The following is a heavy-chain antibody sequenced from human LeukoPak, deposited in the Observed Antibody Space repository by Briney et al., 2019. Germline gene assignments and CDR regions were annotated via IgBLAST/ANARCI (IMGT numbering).Heavy chain of an antibody. V-gene: IGHV4-59*12. J-gene: IGHJ3*02. CDR1: GGSISSYY. CDR2: ISYSGST. Sequence: PSETLSLTCTVSGGSISSYYWSWIRQPPGKGLEWIGDISYSGSTKYKPSLKRRLTISGDVSKNQFSLKLTSVTAADTAVYYCARDVVLTSSPDAFDIWGQGTMVTVSS. CDR3: ARDVVLTSSPDAFDI. D-gene: IGHD2-21*02.